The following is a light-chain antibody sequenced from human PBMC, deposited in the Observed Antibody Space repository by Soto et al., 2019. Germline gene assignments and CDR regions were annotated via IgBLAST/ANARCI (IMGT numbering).Light chain of an antibody. CDR1: NSDVGGYDR. V-gene: IGLV2-14*01. CDR3: SSYTSTTTPVV. Sequence: QSVLTQPASVSGSPGQSITISCTGTNSDVGGYDRVSWYQHHPGKAPKLLIFEVYNRPSGISDRFSGSKSGDTASLTISGLQAEDEADYYCSSYTSTTTPVVFGGGTKVTVL. CDR2: EVY. J-gene: IGLJ2*01.